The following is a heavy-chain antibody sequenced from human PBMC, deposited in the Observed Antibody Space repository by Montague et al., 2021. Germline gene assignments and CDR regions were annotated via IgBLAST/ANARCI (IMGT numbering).Heavy chain of an antibody. J-gene: IGHJ6*02. V-gene: IGHV4-39*01. D-gene: IGHD4-23*01. CDR2: IYYSGST. CDR1: GVSISSRSYY. CDR3: VVTYSLYCHGRAS. Sequence: SETLSLTCTVSGVSISSRSYYWGWIRQPPGKGLEWIGRIYYSGSTYYNPSLKSRLTISVDTSKNQFSLKLSSVTAADTAVDYGVVTYSLYCHGRASWGQGTTVTVPS.